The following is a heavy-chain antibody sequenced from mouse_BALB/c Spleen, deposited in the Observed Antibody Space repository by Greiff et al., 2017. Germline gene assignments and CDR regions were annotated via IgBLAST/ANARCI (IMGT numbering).Heavy chain of an antibody. J-gene: IGHJ2*01. CDR1: GYTFTDYA. V-gene: IGHV1-67*01. CDR3: ARLRLDYFDY. D-gene: IGHD2-2*01. Sequence: QVQLKESGPELVRPGVSVKISCKGSGYTFTDYAMHWVKQSHAKSLEWIGVISTYYGNTNYNQKFKGKATMTVDKSSSTAYMELARLTSEDSAIYYCARLRLDYFDYWGQGTTLTVSS. CDR2: ISTYYGNT.